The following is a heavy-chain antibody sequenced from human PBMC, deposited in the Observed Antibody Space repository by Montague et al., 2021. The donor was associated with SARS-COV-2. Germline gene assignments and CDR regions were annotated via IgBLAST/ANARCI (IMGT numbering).Heavy chain of an antibody. J-gene: IGHJ6*03. CDR3: VRATLYMDV. CDR2: ISSGSHYT. V-gene: IGHV3-11*06. CDR1: GFTFGDYY. Sequence: SLRLSCAASGFTFGDYYMTWIRQAPGKGLEWISDISSGSHYTNYADSVKGRFTVSRDNARNSLYLQMNSLRAEDTAVYYCVRATLYMDVWGEGTTVAVSS.